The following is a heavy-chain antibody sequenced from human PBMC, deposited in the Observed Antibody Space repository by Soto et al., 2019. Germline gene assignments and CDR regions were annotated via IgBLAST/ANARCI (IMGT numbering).Heavy chain of an antibody. Sequence: ASGKFSCNASGNTFTSYDISWVRHSTGHGLEWMGWINPNSGNIGYAQKFQGRVTMTRDTAIRTAYMEVSRLRSDDTAVYYCARGRASGSYYLLDYWGQGTLVTVSS. J-gene: IGHJ4*02. V-gene: IGHV1-8*01. CDR3: ARGRASGSYYLLDY. D-gene: IGHD3-10*01. CDR2: INPNSGNI. CDR1: GNTFTSYD.